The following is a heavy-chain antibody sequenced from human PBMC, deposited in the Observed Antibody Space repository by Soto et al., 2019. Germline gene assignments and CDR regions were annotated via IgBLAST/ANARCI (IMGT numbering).Heavy chain of an antibody. J-gene: IGHJ5*02. CDR1: GYSISSSNW. V-gene: IGHV4-28*03. CDR2: IYYSGST. D-gene: IGHD3-3*01. CDR3: AREASDFWSGYYLNWFDP. Sequence: SETLSLTCAVSGYSISSSNWWSWIRQPPGKGLEWIGYIYYSGSTYYNPSLKSRVTISVDTSKNQFSLKLSSVTAADTAVYYCAREASDFWSGYYLNWFDPWGQGTLVTVSS.